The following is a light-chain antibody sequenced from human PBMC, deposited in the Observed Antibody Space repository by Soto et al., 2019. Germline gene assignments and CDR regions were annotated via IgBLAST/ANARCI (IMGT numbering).Light chain of an antibody. J-gene: IGKJ3*01. Sequence: EVVLTQSPATLSLSPGERATLSCRASQSVSNYLAWYQQKPGQAPRLLIYDASNRATGIPARFSGSGSWTDFTLTISNLEPEDFAVYYCQHRRTFGPGTKVDIK. CDR1: QSVSNY. CDR2: DAS. CDR3: QHRRT. V-gene: IGKV3-11*01.